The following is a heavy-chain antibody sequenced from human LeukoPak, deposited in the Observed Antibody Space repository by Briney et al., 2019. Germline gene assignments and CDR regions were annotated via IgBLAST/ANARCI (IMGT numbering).Heavy chain of an antibody. CDR1: GFTFSSYD. J-gene: IGHJ3*02. CDR3: ARGRRLAFDI. D-gene: IGHD1-1*01. V-gene: IGHV3-13*05. CDR2: ISTTGDP. Sequence: GGSLRLSCAASGFTFSSYDMHWVRQATGKGLEWVSAISTTGDPYYPASVKGRFTISRENAKNSLYLQMNSLRAGDTAVYYCARGRRLAFDIWGQGTMVTVSS.